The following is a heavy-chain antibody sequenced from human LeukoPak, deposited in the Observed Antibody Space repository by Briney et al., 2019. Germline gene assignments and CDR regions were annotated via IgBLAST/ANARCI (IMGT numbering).Heavy chain of an antibody. J-gene: IGHJ4*02. CDR2: INHSGST. CDR1: GGSFSGYY. V-gene: IGHV4-34*01. CDR3: ARKENVYYYFDY. Sequence: SETLSLTCAVYGGSFSGYYWSWIRQPPGKGLEWIGEINHSGSTNYNPSLKSRVTISVDTSKNQFSLKLSSVTAVDTAVYYCARKENVYYYFDYWGQGTLVTVS. D-gene: IGHD3-10*01.